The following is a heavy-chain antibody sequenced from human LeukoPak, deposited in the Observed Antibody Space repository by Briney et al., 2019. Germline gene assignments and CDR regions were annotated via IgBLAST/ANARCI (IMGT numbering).Heavy chain of an antibody. D-gene: IGHD5-18*01. J-gene: IGHJ4*02. CDR3: ARGPKGYSYGYEYYFDY. CDR2: IIPIFGTA. V-gene: IGHV1-69*05. CDR1: GGTFSSYA. Sequence: SVKVSCKASGGTFSSYAISWVRQAPGRGLEWMGGIIPIFGTANYAQKFQGRVTITTDESTSTAYMELSSLRSEDTAVYYCARGPKGYSYGYEYYFDYWGQGTLVTVSS.